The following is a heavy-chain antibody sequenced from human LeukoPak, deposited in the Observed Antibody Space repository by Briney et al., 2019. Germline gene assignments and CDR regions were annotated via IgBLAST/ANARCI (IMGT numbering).Heavy chain of an antibody. CDR1: GGSLSSYI. J-gene: IGHJ3*02. CDR3: ARDLSVNAFDI. CDR2: IYYSGST. Sequence: SETLSLTCTDPGGSLSSYIWSWIRQTPGEGRECIGYIYYSGSTNYNPSLKSRVTISVDTSKNQFSLKLSSVTAADTAVYFCARDLSVNAFDIWGQGTLVTVSS. V-gene: IGHV4-59*01. D-gene: IGHD2/OR15-2a*01.